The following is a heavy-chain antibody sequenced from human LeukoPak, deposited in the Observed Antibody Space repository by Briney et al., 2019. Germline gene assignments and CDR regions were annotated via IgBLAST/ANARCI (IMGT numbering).Heavy chain of an antibody. CDR2: ISASDSST. Sequence: GGSLRLSCAASGFTFGSYAMSWVRQAPGKGLEWVSVISASDSSTYYADSVKGRFSISRDNSKNTLYLQMNSLKAEDTAIYYCAKLPNTGSYFYYWGQGTLVTVSS. V-gene: IGHV3-23*01. D-gene: IGHD1-26*01. CDR1: GFTFGSYA. CDR3: AKLPNTGSYFYY. J-gene: IGHJ4*02.